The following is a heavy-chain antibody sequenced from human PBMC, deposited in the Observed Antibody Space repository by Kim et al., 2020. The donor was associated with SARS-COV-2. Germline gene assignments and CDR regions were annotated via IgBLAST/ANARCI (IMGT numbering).Heavy chain of an antibody. Sequence: GRFTISRDNSKNTLYLQMNSLRAEDTAVYYCARDAELLWFGEFSYGMEVWGQGTTVTVSS. CDR3: ARDAELLWFGEFSYGMEV. V-gene: IGHV3-30*07. J-gene: IGHJ6*02. D-gene: IGHD3-10*01.